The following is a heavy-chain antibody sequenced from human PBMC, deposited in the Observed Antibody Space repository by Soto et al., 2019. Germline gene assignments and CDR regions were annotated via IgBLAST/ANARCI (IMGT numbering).Heavy chain of an antibody. CDR1: GYTFTSYD. J-gene: IGHJ4*02. V-gene: IGHV1-8*01. CDR2: MNPNSGNT. D-gene: IGHD2-2*01. CDR3: ARLLGYCSSTSCYQFDY. Sequence: ASVKVSCKASGYTFTSYDINWVRQATGQGLEWMGWMNPNSGNTGYAQKFQGRVTMTRNTSISTAYMELSSLRSEDTAVYYCARLLGYCSSTSCYQFDYWGQGTLVTVSS.